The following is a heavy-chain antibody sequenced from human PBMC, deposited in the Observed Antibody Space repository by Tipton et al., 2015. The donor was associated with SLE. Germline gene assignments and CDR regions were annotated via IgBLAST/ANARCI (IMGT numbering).Heavy chain of an antibody. CDR2: IRYDGSNK. CDR3: APFPRLPGNLPGEEDDY. V-gene: IGHV3-30*02. J-gene: IGHJ4*02. Sequence: QVQLVQSGGGVVQPGGSLRLSCAASGFTFSSYGMHWVRQAPGKGLGWVAFIRYDGSNKYYADSVKGRFTISRDNSKNTLYLQMNSLRAEDTAVYYCAPFPRLPGNLPGEEDDYGGQGTLVTVSS. D-gene: IGHD2-2*01. CDR1: GFTFSSYG.